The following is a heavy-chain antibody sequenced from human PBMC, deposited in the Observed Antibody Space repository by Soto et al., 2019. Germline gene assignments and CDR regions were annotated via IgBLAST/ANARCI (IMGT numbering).Heavy chain of an antibody. Sequence: PGGSLRLSCAFSGFTFLNYAMSWVRQAPGKGLEWVAGITGTGSSTSYSDSVRGRFTISRDNSKNTLYLLMNSLRAEDTAVYWCAKTPNSRLLNSWGQGALVTVSS. V-gene: IGHV3-23*01. CDR1: GFTFLNYA. CDR3: AKTPNSRLLNS. D-gene: IGHD3-9*01. CDR2: ITGTGSST. J-gene: IGHJ4*02.